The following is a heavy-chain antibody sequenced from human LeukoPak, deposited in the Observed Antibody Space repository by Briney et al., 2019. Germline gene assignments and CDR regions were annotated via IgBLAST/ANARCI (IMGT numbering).Heavy chain of an antibody. D-gene: IGHD1-26*01. J-gene: IGHJ5*02. CDR2: IYHSGST. CDR3: ARDGKALGMFDP. CDR1: GGSISSGGYS. Sequence: SQTLSLTCAVSGGSISSGGYSWSWIQQPPGKGLEWIGYIYHSGSTYYNPSLKSRVTISVDRSKNQFSLKLSSVTAADTAVYYCARDGKALGMFDPWGQGTLVTVSS. V-gene: IGHV4-30-2*01.